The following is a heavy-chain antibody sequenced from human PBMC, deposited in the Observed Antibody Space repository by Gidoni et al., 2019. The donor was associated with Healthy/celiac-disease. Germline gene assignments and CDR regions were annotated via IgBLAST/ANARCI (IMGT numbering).Heavy chain of an antibody. D-gene: IGHD3-22*01. V-gene: IGHV1-69*09. CDR3: ARGSISGYTYYYYYGMDV. Sequence: QVQLVQSGAEVKKPGSSVTVSCKASGGTFSSYAISWVRQAPGQGLEWMGRIIPILGIANYAQKFQGRVTITADKSTSTAYMELSSLRSEDTAVYYCARGSISGYTYYYYYGMDVWGQGTTVTVSS. CDR1: GGTFSSYA. CDR2: IIPILGIA. J-gene: IGHJ6*02.